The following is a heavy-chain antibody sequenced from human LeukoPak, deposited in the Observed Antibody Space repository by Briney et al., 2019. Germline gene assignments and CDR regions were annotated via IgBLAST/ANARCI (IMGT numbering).Heavy chain of an antibody. CDR3: ARRSGGYDNDAFDI. D-gene: IGHD5-12*01. V-gene: IGHV3-21*06. CDR2: ISSGGQYT. Sequence: GVSLRLSCAASGFTFHTHYMNWVRQAPGQGLEWVSSISSGGQYTSYADSLKGRFTISRDSARSSLYLQMNSLRAEDTAIYYCARRSGGYDNDAFDIWGQGTLVTVSS. J-gene: IGHJ3*02. CDR1: GFTFHTHY.